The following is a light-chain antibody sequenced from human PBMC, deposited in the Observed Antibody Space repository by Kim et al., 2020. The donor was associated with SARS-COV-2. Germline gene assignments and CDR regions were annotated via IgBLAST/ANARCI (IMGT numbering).Light chain of an antibody. V-gene: IGKV1-16*02. CDR1: QRINSY. J-gene: IGKJ2*01. Sequence: SASVGDRVTITWRASQRINSYLAWSQQKPGKAPKSLIYAASSLHSGVPSKFSGSGSETYFTLTITSLQPEDSATYFCLQYNTYPYTFAQGTKLEI. CDR2: AAS. CDR3: LQYNTYPYT.